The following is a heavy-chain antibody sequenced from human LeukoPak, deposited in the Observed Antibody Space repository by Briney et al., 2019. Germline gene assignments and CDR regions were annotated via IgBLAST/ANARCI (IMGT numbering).Heavy chain of an antibody. CDR1: GGSISSGGYS. CDR2: IYHSGST. CDR3: ARVPTVVTPHAFDI. J-gene: IGHJ3*02. D-gene: IGHD4-23*01. V-gene: IGHV4-30-2*01. Sequence: SETLSLTCAVFGGSISSGGYSWSWIRQPPGKGLEWIGYIYHSGSTYYNPSLKSRVTISVDRSKNQFSLKLSSVTAADTAVYYCARVPTVVTPHAFDIWGQGTMVTVSS.